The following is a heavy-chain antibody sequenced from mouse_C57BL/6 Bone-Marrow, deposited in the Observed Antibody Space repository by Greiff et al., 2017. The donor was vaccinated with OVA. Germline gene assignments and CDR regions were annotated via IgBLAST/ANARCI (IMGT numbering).Heavy chain of an antibody. D-gene: IGHD2-4*01. Sequence: QVQLQQPGAELVKPGASVKLSCKASGYTFTSYWMHWVKQRPGQGLEWIGMIHPNSGSTNYNEKFKSKATLTVDKSSSTAYMQLSSLTSEDSAVYYCARVRYYDYEDLDVWGTGTTVTVSS. CDR2: IHPNSGST. J-gene: IGHJ1*03. CDR3: ARVRYYDYEDLDV. V-gene: IGHV1-64*01. CDR1: GYTFTSYW.